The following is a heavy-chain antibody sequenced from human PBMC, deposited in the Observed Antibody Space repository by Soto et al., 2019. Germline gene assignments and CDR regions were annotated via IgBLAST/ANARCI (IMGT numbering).Heavy chain of an antibody. CDR2: ISGSGGST. CDR3: ASSNWNLLLFDY. D-gene: IGHD1-7*01. V-gene: IGHV3-23*01. CDR1: GFTFSSYA. J-gene: IGHJ4*02. Sequence: GGSLRLSCAVSGFTFSSYAMSWVRQAPGKGLEWVSAISGSGGSTYYADSVKGRFTISRDNSKNTLYLQMNSLRAEDTAVYYCASSNWNLLLFDYWGQGTLVTVSS.